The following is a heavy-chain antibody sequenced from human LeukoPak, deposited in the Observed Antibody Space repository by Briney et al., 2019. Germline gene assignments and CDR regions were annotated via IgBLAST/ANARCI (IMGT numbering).Heavy chain of an antibody. D-gene: IGHD2-2*01. J-gene: IGHJ4*02. Sequence: PSETLSLTCTVSGGSISSYYWSWIRQSPGKGLEWIGYIYNSGSTNYNPSLKSRVTISVDTSKNQFSLKLSSVTAADTAVYHCAREYCSSTSCYFDYWGQGALVTVSS. V-gene: IGHV4-59*01. CDR3: AREYCSSTSCYFDY. CDR2: IYNSGST. CDR1: GGSISSYY.